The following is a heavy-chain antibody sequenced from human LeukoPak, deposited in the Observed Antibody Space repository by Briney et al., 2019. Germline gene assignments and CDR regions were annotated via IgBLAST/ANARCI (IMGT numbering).Heavy chain of an antibody. CDR2: MWHDGSNK. CDR3: ARAKGDLIDY. D-gene: IGHD2-21*02. CDR1: GFNLSVYG. Sequence: PGGSLRLSCTASGFNLSVYGMHWVRQAPGKGLEWVAVMWHDGSNKHYADSVKGRCTMSRDKSKNTLYLEMNSLRGEDTAVYYCARAKGDLIDYWGQGTMVTVSS. J-gene: IGHJ4*02. V-gene: IGHV3-33*01.